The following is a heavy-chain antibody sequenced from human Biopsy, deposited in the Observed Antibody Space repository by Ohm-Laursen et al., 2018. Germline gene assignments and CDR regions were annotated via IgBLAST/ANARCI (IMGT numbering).Heavy chain of an antibody. D-gene: IGHD3-16*01. J-gene: IGHJ6*02. CDR3: STGGGDFYYNDMDV. CDR1: GFTFGDSC. Sequence: SLRLSCAASGFTFGDSCMSWIRQAPGKGLEWVGRIKSKFDGETTDYAAPVKGRFIISRDDSKSTLFLQMNSLKVEDTGVYFCSTGGGDFYYNDMDVWGQGTTVTVSS. V-gene: IGHV3-15*01. CDR2: IKSKFDGETT.